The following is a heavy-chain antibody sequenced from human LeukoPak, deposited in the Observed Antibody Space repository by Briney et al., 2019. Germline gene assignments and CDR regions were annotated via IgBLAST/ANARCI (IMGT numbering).Heavy chain of an antibody. CDR3: ARAPSYGGNMDY. Sequence: GGSLRLSCAASGFMFDDYGMSWVRQAPGKGLEWVSGINWNGGSTGYADSVKCRFSISRDNAKNSLYLQMNSLRAEDTAFYYCARAPSYGGNMDYWGQGTLVTVSS. CDR2: INWNGGST. D-gene: IGHD4-23*01. CDR1: GFMFDDYG. V-gene: IGHV3-20*04. J-gene: IGHJ4*02.